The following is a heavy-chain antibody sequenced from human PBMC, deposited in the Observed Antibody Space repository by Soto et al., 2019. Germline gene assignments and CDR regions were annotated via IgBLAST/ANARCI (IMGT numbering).Heavy chain of an antibody. Sequence: EVQLVESGGGLVKPGGSLRLSCAASGFTFSSYSMNWVRQAPGKGLEWVSSISSSSSYIYYADSVKGRFTISRDNAKNSLYLQMNSLRAEDTAVYYCARDGVVVAPSPLIGAFDIWGQGTMVTVSS. V-gene: IGHV3-21*01. CDR2: ISSSSSYI. D-gene: IGHD2-15*01. CDR1: GFTFSSYS. CDR3: ARDGVVVAPSPLIGAFDI. J-gene: IGHJ3*02.